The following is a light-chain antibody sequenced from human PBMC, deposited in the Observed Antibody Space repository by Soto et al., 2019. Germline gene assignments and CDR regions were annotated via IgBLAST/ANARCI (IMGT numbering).Light chain of an antibody. J-gene: IGKJ1*01. V-gene: IGKV3-15*01. Sequence: EIVMTQSPGTLSVSPGERATLSCRASQTIDTNLAWYQQKPGQAPRLLIFGASTRATGIPARFSGSGSGTEFSLTITSLQSEDFALYYCQQYNNRPPWTLGQGTKVDIK. CDR1: QTIDTN. CDR2: GAS. CDR3: QQYNNRPPWT.